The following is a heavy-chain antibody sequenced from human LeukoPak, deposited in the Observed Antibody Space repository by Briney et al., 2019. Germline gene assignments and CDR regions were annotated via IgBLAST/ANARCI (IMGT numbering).Heavy chain of an antibody. J-gene: IGHJ4*02. CDR1: GFTFSSYS. V-gene: IGHV3-48*01. CDR2: ISSSSSTI. Sequence: GGSLRLSCAASGFTFSSYSMNWVRQAPGKGLEWVSYISSSSSTIYCADSVKGRFTISRDNAKNSLYLQMNSLRAEDTAVYYCASAFYSSGWEFDYWGQGTLVTVSS. CDR3: ASAFYSSGWEFDY. D-gene: IGHD6-19*01.